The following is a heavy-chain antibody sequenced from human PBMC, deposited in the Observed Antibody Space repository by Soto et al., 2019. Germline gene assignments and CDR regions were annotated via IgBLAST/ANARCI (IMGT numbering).Heavy chain of an antibody. D-gene: IGHD2-2*01. Sequence: QLQLQESGSGLVKPSQTLSLTCAVSGGSISSGGYSWSWIRQPPGKGLEWIGYIYHSGSTYYNPCLKCRVTISVDTSKNQFSLKLSSVTAADTAVYYCPRLPMTGSYYFEYWGQGTLVTVSS. V-gene: IGHV4-30-2*01. CDR1: GGSISSGGYS. CDR2: IYHSGST. CDR3: PRLPMTGSYYFEY. J-gene: IGHJ4*02.